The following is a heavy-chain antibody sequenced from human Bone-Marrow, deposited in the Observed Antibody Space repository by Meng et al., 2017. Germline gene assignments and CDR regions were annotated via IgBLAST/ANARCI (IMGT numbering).Heavy chain of an antibody. J-gene: IGHJ4*02. CDR3: VRDGKSCSGVFCHPY. D-gene: IGHD2-15*01. Sequence: GESLKISCAASGFTFSSYAMSWVRQAPGKGLEWVSAISGSGGSTYYADSVKGRFTISRDNSKNTLYLQMNSLRAEDTAVYYCVRDGKSCSGVFCHPYWGQGSLVTVSS. CDR2: ISGSGGST. CDR1: GFTFSSYA. V-gene: IGHV3-23*01.